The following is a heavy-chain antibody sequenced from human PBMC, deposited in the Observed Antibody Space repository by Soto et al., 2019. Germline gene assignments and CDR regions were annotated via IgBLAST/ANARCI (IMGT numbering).Heavy chain of an antibody. CDR1: GFNFSRYS. D-gene: IGHD6-13*01. CDR2: ISSSSSYI. Sequence: EVQLVESGGGLVKPGGSLRLSCAASGFNFSRYSMNWVRQAPGKGLEWVSSISSSSSYIYYADSVKGRFTISRYNAKNSLSLQMSSQRAEDTAVYYCARGGVAAASPIYYYYGMDVWGRGSKATVSS. CDR3: ARGGVAAASPIYYYYGMDV. V-gene: IGHV3-21*01. J-gene: IGHJ6*02.